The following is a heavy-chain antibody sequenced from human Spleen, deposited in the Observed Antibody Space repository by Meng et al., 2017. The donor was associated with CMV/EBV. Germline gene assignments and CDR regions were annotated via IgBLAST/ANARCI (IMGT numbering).Heavy chain of an antibody. Sequence: GESLKISCAASRFTLSNYGIHWVRQAPGKGLEWVAFIRYDGSNKYYADSMKGRFTISRDNSKNTLYLQINSLRAEDTALYYCAKDQTTLTPHFFDYWGQGTLVTVSS. CDR3: AKDQTTLTPHFFDY. V-gene: IGHV3-30*02. CDR2: IRYDGSNK. CDR1: RFTLSNYG. D-gene: IGHD4-11*01. J-gene: IGHJ4*02.